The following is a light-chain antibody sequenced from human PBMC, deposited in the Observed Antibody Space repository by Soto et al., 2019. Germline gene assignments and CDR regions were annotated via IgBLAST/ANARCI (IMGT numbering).Light chain of an antibody. Sequence: EIVLTQSPGTLSLSPGERATLFCWASQSVSGNDIAGYQQRPGQAPRLLVYRASNRATGVPDRFSGSGSGEDFTITISRLEPEDVAVYYCQSCGSPWTFGQGTKGVVK. CDR2: RAS. CDR3: QSCGSPWT. J-gene: IGKJ1*01. V-gene: IGKV3-20*01. CDR1: QSVSGND.